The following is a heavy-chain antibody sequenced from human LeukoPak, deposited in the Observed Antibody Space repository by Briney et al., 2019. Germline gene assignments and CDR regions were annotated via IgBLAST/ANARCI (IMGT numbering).Heavy chain of an antibody. V-gene: IGHV3-21*01. CDR1: GFTFSSYS. CDR2: ISSSSNYI. J-gene: IGHJ4*02. CDR3: ARGYNYYDGSGLTGDY. Sequence: PGGSLRLSCAASGFTFSSYSMNWVRQAPGKGLEWVSSISSSSNYIYYADSVKGRFTISRDNAKNSLYLQMNSLRAEDTAVYYCARGYNYYDGSGLTGDYWGQGTLVTVSS. D-gene: IGHD3-22*01.